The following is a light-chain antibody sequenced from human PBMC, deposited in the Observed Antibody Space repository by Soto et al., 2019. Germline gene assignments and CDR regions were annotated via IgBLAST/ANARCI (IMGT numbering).Light chain of an antibody. J-gene: IGKJ2*01. Sequence: VLAQSPGTLSLSPGERATLACRASQSVSSNFLAWYQPKVGQAPSLLMYGASIRAAGTPDRFSGSGSGTDFTLTISRVEPEDFAVYYCQHFGGSPPKYTFGQGTKLEI. CDR3: QHFGGSPPKYT. CDR2: GAS. CDR1: QSVSSNF. V-gene: IGKV3-20*01.